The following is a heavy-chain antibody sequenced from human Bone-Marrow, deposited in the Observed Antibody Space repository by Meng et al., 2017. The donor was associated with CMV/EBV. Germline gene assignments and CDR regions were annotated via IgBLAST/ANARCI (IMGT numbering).Heavy chain of an antibody. D-gene: IGHD3-10*01. CDR1: GGTFSNNG. J-gene: IGHJ6*02. CDR2: INPNSGGT. Sequence: ASVKVSCKASGGTFSNNGFSWVRQAPGQGLEWMGWINPNSGGTNYAQKFQGRVTMTRDTSISTAYMELSRLRSDDTAVYYCASLPYYGSGSWTYYYYGMDVWGQGTTVTGAS. CDR3: ASLPYYGSGSWTYYYYGMDV. V-gene: IGHV1-2*02.